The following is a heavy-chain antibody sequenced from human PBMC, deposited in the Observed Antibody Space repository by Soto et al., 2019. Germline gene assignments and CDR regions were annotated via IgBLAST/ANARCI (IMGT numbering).Heavy chain of an antibody. J-gene: IGHJ3*01. CDR3: TRDRPITP. CDR2: IRSKASGVTS. CDR1: GFTFGDYA. V-gene: IGHV3-49*04. Sequence: GGSLSLSCTAAGFTFGDYAMSWVRHAPGKGLEWVGFIRSKASGVTSEYAASVKGRFTFSRDDSKRIAYLQMNSLKTADTAVYYCTRDRPITPWGQGTMVTVSS. D-gene: IGHD3-10*01.